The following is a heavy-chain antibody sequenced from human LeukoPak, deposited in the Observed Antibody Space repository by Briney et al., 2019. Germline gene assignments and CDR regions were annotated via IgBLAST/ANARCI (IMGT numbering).Heavy chain of an antibody. V-gene: IGHV3-13*01. Sequence: GGSLRLSCVASGFTFSSYDMHWVRQATGKGLEWVSAIGSAGDTYYSDSVKGRFTISRDNSKNTLYLQMNSLRAEDTAVYYCAKMPVDTYFDYWGQGTLVAVSS. CDR1: GFTFSSYD. CDR2: IGSAGDT. D-gene: IGHD5-18*01. CDR3: AKMPVDTYFDY. J-gene: IGHJ4*02.